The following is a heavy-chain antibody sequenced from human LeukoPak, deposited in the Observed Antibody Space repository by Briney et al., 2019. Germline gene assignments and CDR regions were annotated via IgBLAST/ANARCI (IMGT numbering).Heavy chain of an antibody. CDR2: INHSGST. V-gene: IGHV4-34*01. Sequence: SETLSLTCAVYGGSFSGYYWSWIRQSPGKRLEWIGEINHSGSTNYNPSLKSRVTISVDTSKNQFSLKLSSVTAADTAVYYCARGFRGPNFDYWGQGTLVTVSS. CDR3: ARGFRGPNFDY. D-gene: IGHD3-10*01. CDR1: GGSFSGYY. J-gene: IGHJ4*02.